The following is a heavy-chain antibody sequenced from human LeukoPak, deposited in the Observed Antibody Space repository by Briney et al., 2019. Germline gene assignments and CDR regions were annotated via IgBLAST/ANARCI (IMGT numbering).Heavy chain of an antibody. Sequence: PGGSLRLSCAASGFTFSSYSMNWVRQAPGKGLEWVSSISSSSSYIYYADSVKGRFTISRDNAKNSLYLQMNSLRAEDTAVYYCARRGYYYDSSGYFLGGYYYYYMDVWGKGTTVTVSS. CDR3: ARRGYYYDSSGYFLGGYYYYYMDV. CDR1: GFTFSSYS. CDR2: ISSSSSYI. J-gene: IGHJ6*03. V-gene: IGHV3-21*01. D-gene: IGHD3-22*01.